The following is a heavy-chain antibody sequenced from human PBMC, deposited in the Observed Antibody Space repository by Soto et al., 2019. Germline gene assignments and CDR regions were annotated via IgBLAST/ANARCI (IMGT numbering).Heavy chain of an antibody. CDR1: GCTFTSYY. V-gene: IGHV1-46*04. CDR2: MNPSGGST. Sequence: ASVKVSGKASGCTFTSYYMPWVRQAPGQGLEWMGIMNPSGGSTSSAQKLQGGVTMTRDTSTSTVYMELSSLRSEDTAVYYCARAQRGDVWSGYSLYYYYGLEVWAQGTTVPVSS. J-gene: IGHJ6*02. D-gene: IGHD3-3*01. CDR3: ARAQRGDVWSGYSLYYYYGLEV.